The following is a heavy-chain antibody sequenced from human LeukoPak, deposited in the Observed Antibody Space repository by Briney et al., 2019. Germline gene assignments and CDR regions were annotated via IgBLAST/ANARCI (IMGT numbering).Heavy chain of an antibody. CDR3: AKRPAITASDHFDY. Sequence: PGGSLRLSCAASGFTFSSYWMSWVRQAPGKGLEFVSTITGSGGDTYYAASVKGRFTVSRDNSKNTLYLQMDSLRVEHTAVYYCAKRPAITASDHFDYWGQGILVTVSS. J-gene: IGHJ4*02. CDR1: GFTFSSYW. CDR2: ITGSGGDT. D-gene: IGHD6-13*01. V-gene: IGHV3-23*01.